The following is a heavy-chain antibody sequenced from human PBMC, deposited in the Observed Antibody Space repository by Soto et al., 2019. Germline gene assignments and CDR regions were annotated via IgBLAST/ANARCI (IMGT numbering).Heavy chain of an antibody. Sequence: QVQLVESGGGVVQPGRSLRLSCAASGFTFSSYAMHWVRQAPGKGLEWVAVISCDGSNKNYADSVKGRFTISRDNSKNTLYQQMNSLRAEDAAVYYCPRERPKSDIVVVPAATSYYYYGMDVWGQGTTVTVSS. V-gene: IGHV3-30-3*01. J-gene: IGHJ6*02. CDR1: GFTFSSYA. CDR2: ISCDGSNK. D-gene: IGHD2-2*01. CDR3: PRERPKSDIVVVPAATSYYYYGMDV.